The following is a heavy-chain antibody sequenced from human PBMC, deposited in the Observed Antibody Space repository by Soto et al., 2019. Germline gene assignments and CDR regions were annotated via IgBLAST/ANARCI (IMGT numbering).Heavy chain of an antibody. CDR3: ARGRINYFYGMEV. CDR2: IYYSGST. D-gene: IGHD2-15*01. Sequence: SETLSLTCTFSVGSISSYYWSWIRQPPGKGLEWIGYIYYSGSTNYNPSLKSRVTISVDASKNQFSLKLSSVTAADTAVYYCARGRINYFYGMEVWGQGTTVTVSS. CDR1: VGSISSYY. V-gene: IGHV4-59*01. J-gene: IGHJ6*02.